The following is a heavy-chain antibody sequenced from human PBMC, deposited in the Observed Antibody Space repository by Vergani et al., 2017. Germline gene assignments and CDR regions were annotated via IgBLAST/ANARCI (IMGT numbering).Heavy chain of an antibody. J-gene: IGHJ5*02. D-gene: IGHD6-19*01. Sequence: QVRLQESGPGLVKPSETLSLTCSVSGGSMSGYYWSWIRQPPGKGLEWIGYIYYTGITNYNPSLKSRVTISIDTSKNQFSLTLTSVTAADTAVYYCASDTHSGQRADRWGQGILVTVTS. CDR2: IYYTGIT. CDR1: GGSMSGYY. V-gene: IGHV4-59*01. CDR3: ASDTHSGQRADR.